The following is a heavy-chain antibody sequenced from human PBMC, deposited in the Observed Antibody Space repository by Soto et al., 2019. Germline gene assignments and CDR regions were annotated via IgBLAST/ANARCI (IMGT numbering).Heavy chain of an antibody. D-gene: IGHD3-10*01. Sequence: PWGSLRLSCAASGFTFSNYAMNWVRQAPGKGLEWVSSVGVNVGSTHYADSVKGRFTISRDNSKKTLYLQMSSLRAEDTAVYYCAGRSYESGSYSFDYWGQGTLVTVSS. J-gene: IGHJ4*02. CDR2: VGVNVGST. V-gene: IGHV3-23*01. CDR1: GFTFSNYA. CDR3: AGRSYESGSYSFDY.